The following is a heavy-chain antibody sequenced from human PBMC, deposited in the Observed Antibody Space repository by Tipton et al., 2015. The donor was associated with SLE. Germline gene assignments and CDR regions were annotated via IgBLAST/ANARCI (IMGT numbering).Heavy chain of an antibody. J-gene: IGHJ2*01. CDR2: IYYSGST. CDR1: GGSICSYY. D-gene: IGHD6-6*01. Sequence: TLSLTCTVSGGSICSYYWSWIRQPPGKGLEWIGYIYYSGSTNYNPSLKSRVTISVDTSKNQFSLKLSSVTAADTAVYYCARRRYSSSSRPHWYFDLWGRGTLVTVSS. CDR3: ARRRYSSSSRPHWYFDL. V-gene: IGHV4-59*08.